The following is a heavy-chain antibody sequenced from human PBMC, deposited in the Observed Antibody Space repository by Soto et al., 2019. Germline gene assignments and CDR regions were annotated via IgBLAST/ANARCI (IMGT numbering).Heavy chain of an antibody. J-gene: IGHJ6*02. D-gene: IGHD3-22*01. CDR1: GFTFSSYA. V-gene: IGHV3-23*01. Sequence: GGSLRLSCAASGFTFSSYAMSWVRQAPGKGLEWVSAISTSGGSTYYADSVKGRFTISRDNSKDTLFLHMNSLRAEDTALYYCAKRSYSDGSGPYGMDVWGQGTTVTVSS. CDR2: ISTSGGST. CDR3: AKRSYSDGSGPYGMDV.